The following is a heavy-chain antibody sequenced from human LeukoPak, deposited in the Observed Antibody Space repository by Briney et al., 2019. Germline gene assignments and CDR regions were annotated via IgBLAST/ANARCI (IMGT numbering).Heavy chain of an antibody. CDR2: ISGSGGST. J-gene: IGHJ4*02. D-gene: IGHD3-22*01. Sequence: GGSLRLSCAASGFTFSSYGMHWVRQAPGKGLEWVSAISGSGGSTYYADSVKGRFTISRDNSKNTLYLQMNSLRAEDTAVYYCAKVPTYYYDTGGYYERRTHWGQGTLVTVSS. CDR3: AKVPTYYYDTGGYYERRTH. V-gene: IGHV3-23*01. CDR1: GFTFSSYG.